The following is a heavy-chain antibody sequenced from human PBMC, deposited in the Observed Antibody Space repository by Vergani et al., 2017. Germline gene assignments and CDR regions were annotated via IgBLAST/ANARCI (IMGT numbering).Heavy chain of an antibody. D-gene: IGHD4-11*01. CDR3: ARHDYSNYWGAYYYYMDV. V-gene: IGHV3-21*01. CDR2: ISSSSSYI. CDR1: GFTFSSSS. J-gene: IGHJ6*03. Sequence: EVQLVESGGGLVKPGGSLRLSCAAYGFTFSSSSMNWVRQAPGKGLEWVSSISSSSSYIYYADSVKGRFTISRDNAKNSLYLQMNSLRAEDTAVYYCARHDYSNYWGAYYYYMDVWGKGTTVTVSS.